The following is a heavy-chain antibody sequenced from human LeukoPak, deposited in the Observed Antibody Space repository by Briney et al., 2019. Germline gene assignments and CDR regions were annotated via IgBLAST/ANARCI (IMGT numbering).Heavy chain of an antibody. CDR1: GFTFSSYS. V-gene: IGHV3-48*01. D-gene: IGHD3-10*01. Sequence: GGSLRLSCAASGFTFSSYSMNWVRQAPGKGLEWVSYISSSSSTIYYADSVKGRFTISRDNAKNSLHLQMNSLRAEDTAVYYCAGSPPRYYFDYWGQGTLVTVSS. J-gene: IGHJ4*02. CDR3: AGSPPRYYFDY. CDR2: ISSSSSTI.